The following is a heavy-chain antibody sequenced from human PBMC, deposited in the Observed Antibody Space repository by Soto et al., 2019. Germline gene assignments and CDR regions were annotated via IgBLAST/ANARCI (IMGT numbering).Heavy chain of an antibody. D-gene: IGHD3-10*01. CDR3: ARGGVFFFAAPTNPFDY. J-gene: IGHJ4*02. Sequence: QVQLVQSGAEVKKPGASVKVSCKASGYTFTSYDINWVRQATGQGLEWMGWMNPNSGNTGYAQKFQGRVTRTRNTSVRTAYMELSSLRSEDTAVYYCARGGVFFFAAPTNPFDYWGQGTLVTVSS. CDR1: GYTFTSYD. V-gene: IGHV1-8*01. CDR2: MNPNSGNT.